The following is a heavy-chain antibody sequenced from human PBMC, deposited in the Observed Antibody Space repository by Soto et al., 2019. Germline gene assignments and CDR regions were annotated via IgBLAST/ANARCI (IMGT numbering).Heavy chain of an antibody. D-gene: IGHD3-10*01. CDR2: IYYSGST. CDR1: GGSISSSSYY. Sequence: SETLSLTCTVSGGSISSSSYYWGWIRQPPGKGLEWIGSIYYSGSTYYNPSLKSRVTISVDTSKNQFSLKLSTVTAADTAVYYCARHVGLYYSDYWGQGTLVTVSS. J-gene: IGHJ4*02. CDR3: ARHVGLYYSDY. V-gene: IGHV4-39*01.